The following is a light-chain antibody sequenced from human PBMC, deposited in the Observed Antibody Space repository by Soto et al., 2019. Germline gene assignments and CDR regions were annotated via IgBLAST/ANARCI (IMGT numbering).Light chain of an antibody. CDR3: CSFVSRRILSI. V-gene: IGLV2-23*02. CDR1: SSDVGSYNL. Sequence: QSALTQPASVSGSPGQSVTISCTGSSSDVGSYNLVSWYQHHPGKVPNLMIYEVTKRPSGVSNRFSGSKSGNTASLTISGLEAEDEAEYYCCSFVSRRILSIFGGGTKLTVL. CDR2: EVT. J-gene: IGLJ2*01.